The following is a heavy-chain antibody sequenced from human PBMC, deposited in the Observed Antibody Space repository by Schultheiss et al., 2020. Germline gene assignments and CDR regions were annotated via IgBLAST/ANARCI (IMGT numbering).Heavy chain of an antibody. CDR2: MNPNSGNT. CDR3: ASRSSYYYYYGMDV. V-gene: IGHV1-8*02. J-gene: IGHJ6*02. CDR1: GYTFTGYY. Sequence: ASVKVSCKASGYTFTGYYMHWVRQAPGQGLEWMGWMNPNSGNTGYAQKFQGRVTMTRNTSISTAYMELSSLRSEDTAVYYCASRSSYYYYYGMDVWGQGTTVTVSS.